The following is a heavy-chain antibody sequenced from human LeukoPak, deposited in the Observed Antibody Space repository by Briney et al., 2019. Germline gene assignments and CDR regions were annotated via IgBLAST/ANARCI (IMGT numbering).Heavy chain of an antibody. V-gene: IGHV3-33*06. CDR2: IWYDGSNK. D-gene: IGHD4-17*01. CDR3: AKAIGGDYGYFDL. CDR1: GFTFSSYG. Sequence: PGRXLRLSCAASGFTFSSYGMHWVRQAPGKGLEWVAVIWYDGSNKYYADSVKGRFTISRDNSKNTLYLQMNSLRAEDTAVYYCAKAIGGDYGYFDLWGRGTLVTVSS. J-gene: IGHJ2*01.